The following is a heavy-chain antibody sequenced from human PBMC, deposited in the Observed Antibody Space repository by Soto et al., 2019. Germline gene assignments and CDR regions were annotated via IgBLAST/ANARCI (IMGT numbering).Heavy chain of an antibody. J-gene: IGHJ5*02. V-gene: IGHV1-18*01. CDR2: ISAYNGNT. CDR1: GYTFTSYG. Sequence: QVQLVQSGAEVKKPGASVKVSCKASGYTFTSYGISWVRQAPGQGLEWMGWISAYNGNTNYAQKLQGRVTMTTDASTSTAYMELRSLRSDDTAVYYCARVRGSIAALPSHCWFDPWGQGTLVTVSS. D-gene: IGHD6-6*01. CDR3: ARVRGSIAALPSHCWFDP.